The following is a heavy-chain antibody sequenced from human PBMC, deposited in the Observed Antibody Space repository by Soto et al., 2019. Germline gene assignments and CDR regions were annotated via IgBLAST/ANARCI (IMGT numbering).Heavy chain of an antibody. CDR3: ARSYLLRICGLADDYYGMDV. CDR1: GGTFSSYA. V-gene: IGHV1-69*12. CDR2: IIPIFGTA. Sequence: QVQLVQSGAEVKKPGSSVKVSCKASGGTFSSYAISWVRQAPGQGLEWMGGIIPIFGTANYAQKFQGRVTITAVESPCTAYKEWSSLRSEDTAVYCCARSYLLRICGLADDYYGMDVWGQGPTVAVSS. D-gene: IGHD3-3*01. J-gene: IGHJ6*02.